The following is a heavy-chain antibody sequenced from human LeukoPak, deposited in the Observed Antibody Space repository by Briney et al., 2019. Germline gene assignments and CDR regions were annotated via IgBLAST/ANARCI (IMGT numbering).Heavy chain of an antibody. V-gene: IGHV3-11*04. CDR1: GFTFSDYY. CDR2: ISNSGSTR. D-gene: IGHD3-3*01. CDR3: ARGGFYDFWTGYAPD. Sequence: GGSLRLSCAASGFTFSDYYMNWIRQAPGRGLEWISYISNSGSTRYYADSVKGRFTISRDNAKNSLYLQMNSLRAEDTAMYYCARGGFYDFWTGYAPDWGQGSLVAVSS. J-gene: IGHJ4*02.